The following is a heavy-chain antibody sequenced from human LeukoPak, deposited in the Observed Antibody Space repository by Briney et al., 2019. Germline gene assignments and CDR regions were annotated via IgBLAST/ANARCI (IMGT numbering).Heavy chain of an antibody. Sequence: ASVKVSCKAYGYTLSNYYMHWVRQAPGQGLEWIGWINPNRPATNYTVKFNDRVIMTSDTSTNTAYMELNRLTSDDTAVYYCARWRYTNYFFDYWGQGALVTVSS. J-gene: IGHJ4*02. CDR1: GYTLSNYY. CDR2: INPNRPAT. D-gene: IGHD4-11*01. V-gene: IGHV1-2*02. CDR3: ARWRYTNYFFDY.